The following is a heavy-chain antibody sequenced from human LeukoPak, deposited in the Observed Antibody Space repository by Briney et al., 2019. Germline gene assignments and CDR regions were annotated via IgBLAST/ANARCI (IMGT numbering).Heavy chain of an antibody. D-gene: IGHD3-16*01. CDR1: GFTFSSYW. CDR3: VRDFAYAFDH. Sequence: GGSLRLSCAASGFTFSSYWMSWVRQAPGKGLEWISYISSVMSYADSVKGRFTISRDNAKNSLYLQMNSLRPEDTAAYYCVRDFAYAFDHWGQGTLVTVSS. J-gene: IGHJ4*02. CDR2: ISSVM. V-gene: IGHV3-48*01.